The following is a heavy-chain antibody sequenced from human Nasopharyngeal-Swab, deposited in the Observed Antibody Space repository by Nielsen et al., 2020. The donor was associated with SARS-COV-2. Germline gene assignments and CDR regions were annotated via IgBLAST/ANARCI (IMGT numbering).Heavy chain of an antibody. CDR3: ARGVRSDMITFGGVIAISPFDY. D-gene: IGHD3-16*02. Sequence: GESLKISCAASGFTFSSYDMHWVRQATGKGPEWVSAIGTAGDTYYPGSVKGRFTSSRENAKNSLYLQMNSLRAGDTAVYYCARGVRSDMITFGGVIAISPFDYWGQGTLVTVSS. J-gene: IGHJ4*02. V-gene: IGHV3-13*04. CDR1: GFTFSSYD. CDR2: IGTAGDT.